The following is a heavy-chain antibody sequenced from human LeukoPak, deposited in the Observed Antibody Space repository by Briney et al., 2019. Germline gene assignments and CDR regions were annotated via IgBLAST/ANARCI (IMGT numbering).Heavy chain of an antibody. CDR3: ARFSRGYSYGHDY. Sequence: SETLSLTCTVSGGSISSSSYYWGWIRQPPGKGLEWIGSIYYSGSTYYNPSLKSRVTIFVDTSKNQFSLKLSSVTAADTAVYYCARFSRGYSYGHDYWGQGTLVTVSS. CDR1: GGSISSSSYY. CDR2: IYYSGST. V-gene: IGHV4-39*01. J-gene: IGHJ4*02. D-gene: IGHD5-18*01.